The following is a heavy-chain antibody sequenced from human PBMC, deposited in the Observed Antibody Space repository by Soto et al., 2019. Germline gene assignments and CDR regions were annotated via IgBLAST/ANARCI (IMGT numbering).Heavy chain of an antibody. J-gene: IGHJ4*02. CDR1: GFTFSSHS. Sequence: ASLRLSCAASGFTFSSHSMNWVRQAPGKGLEWVASIYRSSVFRFGPNEFYADSVRGRFIISRDNTNNLVFLQMDSLRVEDTAVYYCAREFSSQLPLDYWGQGTLVTVSS. CDR2: IYRSSVFRFGPNE. V-gene: IGHV3-21*01. CDR3: AREFSSQLPLDY.